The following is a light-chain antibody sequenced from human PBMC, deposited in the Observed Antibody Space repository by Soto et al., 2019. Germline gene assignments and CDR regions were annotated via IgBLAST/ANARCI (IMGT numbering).Light chain of an antibody. CDR1: NSDIGAYNY. Sequence: QSALTQPASVSGSPGQSVTISCTGTNSDIGAYNYVSWYQHLPGKAPKVMIWDVNNRPSGVPSRFSGSKSGNTASLTISGLQAEDEADYYCSSYTTTITLVFGGGTKLTVL. CDR2: DVN. V-gene: IGLV2-14*03. J-gene: IGLJ2*01. CDR3: SSYTTTITLV.